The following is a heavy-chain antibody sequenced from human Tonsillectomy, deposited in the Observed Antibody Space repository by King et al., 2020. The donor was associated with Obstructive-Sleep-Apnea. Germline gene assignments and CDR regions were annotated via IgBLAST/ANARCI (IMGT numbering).Heavy chain of an antibody. D-gene: IGHD4-11*01. CDR1: GGSFSDHY. J-gene: IGHJ4*02. CDR2: INHSGST. V-gene: IGHV4-34*01. CDR3: ATLYSGTDY. Sequence: VQLQQWGAGLLKPSETLSLTCAVYGGSFSDHYWSWIRQPPGKGLEWIGEINHSGSTNYNPSLKSRVTISVDTSKNQFSLNLSSVTAADTAVYYRATLYSGTDYWGQGTLVTVSS.